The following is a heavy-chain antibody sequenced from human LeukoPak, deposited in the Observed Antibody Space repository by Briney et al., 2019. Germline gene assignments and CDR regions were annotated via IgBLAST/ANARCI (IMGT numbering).Heavy chain of an antibody. J-gene: IGHJ4*02. CDR2: ISGSGGST. V-gene: IGHV3-23*01. CDR3: ARNGPYYGSGSYSFDY. D-gene: IGHD3-10*01. CDR1: GFTFSSYA. Sequence: PGGSLRLSCAASGFTFSSYAMSWVRQAPGKGLEWVSAISGSGGSTYYADSVKGRFTISRDNAKNSLFLQMNSLRDEDTAVYFCARNGPYYGSGSYSFDYWGQGILVTVSS.